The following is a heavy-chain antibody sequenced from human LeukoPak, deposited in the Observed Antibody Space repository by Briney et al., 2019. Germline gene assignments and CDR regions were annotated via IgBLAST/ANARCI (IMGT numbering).Heavy chain of an antibody. Sequence: GGSLRLSCAASGFTFSSYVMNWVRQAPGKGLVWVSVIGSDCRTTSYADSVKGRFATSRDNSKNTVYLKMDSLRPEDTAVYYCAAYYYDSGTSPRGGFDYWGQGAQVTVSS. J-gene: IGHJ4*02. D-gene: IGHD3-10*01. CDR3: AAYYYDSGTSPRGGFDY. V-gene: IGHV3-23*01. CDR2: IGSDCRTT. CDR1: GFTFSSYV.